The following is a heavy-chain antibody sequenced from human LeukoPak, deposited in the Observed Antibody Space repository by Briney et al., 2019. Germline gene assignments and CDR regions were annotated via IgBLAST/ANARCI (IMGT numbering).Heavy chain of an antibody. J-gene: IGHJ4*02. CDR1: GFTFSSYA. CDR3: ARANDQGFAY. CDR2: FGTRSTSI. D-gene: IGHD3-16*01. Sequence: GSLRLSCAASGFTFSSYAMNWVRQAPGKGLEWVSSFGTRSTSIYYARSVTGRFIISRDNAKNSLYLQMNSLRAADTAVYYCARANDQGFAYWGQGTLVTVSS. V-gene: IGHV3-21*01.